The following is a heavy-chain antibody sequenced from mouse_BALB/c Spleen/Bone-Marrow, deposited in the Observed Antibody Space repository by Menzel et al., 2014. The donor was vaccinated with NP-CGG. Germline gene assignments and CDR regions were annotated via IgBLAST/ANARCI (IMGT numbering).Heavy chain of an antibody. D-gene: IGHD2-4*01. Sequence: VQLQQSGAELVRPGVSVKISCKGSGYTFTDYAMHWVKQSHAKSLEWIGVISTYYGDASYNQKFKGKATMTVDKSSSTAYMELARLTSEDSAIYYSARDYDYGFAYWGQGTLVTVSA. J-gene: IGHJ3*01. V-gene: IGHV1S137*01. CDR2: ISTYYGDA. CDR3: ARDYDYGFAY. CDR1: GYTFTDYA.